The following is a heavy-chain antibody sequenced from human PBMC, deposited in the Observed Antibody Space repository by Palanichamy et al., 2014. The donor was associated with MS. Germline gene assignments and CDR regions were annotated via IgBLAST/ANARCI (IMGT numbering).Heavy chain of an antibody. CDR2: INADNGYT. D-gene: IGHD6-13*01. Sequence: QVQLVQSGADVKKPGASVKVSCKASGYTFTTYAIHWVRQAPGQRLEWMGWINADNGYTRYSQRFQGRVTITKDTSASTAYMQLSSLRSEDTAVYYCARVKSSSLSFWGQGTLVTVSS. CDR3: ARVKSSSLSF. CDR1: GYTFTTYA. J-gene: IGHJ4*02. V-gene: IGHV1-3*01.